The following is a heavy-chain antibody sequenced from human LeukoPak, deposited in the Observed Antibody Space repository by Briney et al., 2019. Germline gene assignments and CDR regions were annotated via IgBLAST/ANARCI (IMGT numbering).Heavy chain of an antibody. J-gene: IGHJ3*02. CDR2: IYLNGST. D-gene: IGHD2-2*01. V-gene: IGHV4-38-2*02. CDR3: ARTRSTSHDAFDI. Sequence: SETLSLTCTVSGYSITSGYYWGWIRQPPGKGLEWVGSIYLNGSTSYNPSLKSRVTISVDTSKNQFSLKLTSVTAADTAVYYCARTRSTSHDAFDIWGQGTMVTVSS. CDR1: GYSITSGYY.